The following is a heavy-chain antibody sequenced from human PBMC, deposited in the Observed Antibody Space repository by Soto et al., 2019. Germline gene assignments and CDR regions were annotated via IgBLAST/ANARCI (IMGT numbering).Heavy chain of an antibody. V-gene: IGHV4-39*01. CDR2: IYYSGST. Sequence: QLQLQESGPGLVKPSETLSLTCTVSGGSISSSSYYWGWIRQPPGKGLEWIGSIYYSGSTYYNPSLKSRVTISVDTSKNQFSLKLSSVTAADTAVYYCARQVEVVVPSFDPWGKGTLVTVSS. J-gene: IGHJ5*02. CDR3: ARQVEVVVPSFDP. CDR1: GGSISSSSYY. D-gene: IGHD2-2*01.